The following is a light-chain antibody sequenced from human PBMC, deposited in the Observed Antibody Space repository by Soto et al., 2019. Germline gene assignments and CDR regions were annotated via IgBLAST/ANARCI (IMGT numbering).Light chain of an antibody. CDR2: GAS. CDR1: QSVSSN. Sequence: DRVMTQSPATLSVSTGERATLSCRASQSVSSNLAWYQQKPGQAPRLLIYGASTRATGIPAGFSGSGSGTEFTLTISSLQPEDFAVYYCQQYNNWPRTFGQGTKVDI. J-gene: IGKJ1*01. V-gene: IGKV3-15*01. CDR3: QQYNNWPRT.